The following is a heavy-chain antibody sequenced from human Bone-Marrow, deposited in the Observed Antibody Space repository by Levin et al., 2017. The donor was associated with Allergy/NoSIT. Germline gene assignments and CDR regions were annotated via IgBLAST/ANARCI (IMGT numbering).Heavy chain of an antibody. CDR3: ARHYYVGAFDI. D-gene: IGHD1-26*01. Sequence: PSETLSLTCAVFGDSISSLNWWTWVRQTPEKGLEWIGEVHHSGVSNYNPSLRGRVTISMDKSQNHFSLRLTSVTAADTALYFCARHYYVGAFDIWGQGTMVAVSS. J-gene: IGHJ3*02. CDR1: GDSISSLNW. V-gene: IGHV4-4*02. CDR2: VHHSGVS.